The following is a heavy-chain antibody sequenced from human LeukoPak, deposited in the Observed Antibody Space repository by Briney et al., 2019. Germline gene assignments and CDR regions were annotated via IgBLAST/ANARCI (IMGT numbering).Heavy chain of an antibody. D-gene: IGHD2-15*01. J-gene: IGHJ5*02. CDR2: INHSGST. V-gene: IGHV4-34*01. CDR1: GGSFSGYY. CDR3: ARGHGCSGGSCYPKKLSWFDP. Sequence: SETLSLTSAVYGGSFSGYYWSWIRQPPGKGLEWIGEINHSGSTNYNPSLKSRVTISVDTSKNQFSLKLSSVTAADTAVYYCARGHGCSGGSCYPKKLSWFDPWGQGTLVTVSS.